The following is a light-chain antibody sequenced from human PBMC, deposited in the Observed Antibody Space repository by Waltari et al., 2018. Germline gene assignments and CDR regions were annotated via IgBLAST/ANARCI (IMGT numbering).Light chain of an antibody. CDR3: QQSSPGVYT. Sequence: DIQMTQSPSSLSASVGDRVTITCRASQSISSYLNWYQQKPGKAPKLLIYAASSLQSGVPSRFSGSGSGTDFTLTISSLQPEDFATYYCQQSSPGVYTFGQGTKLEI. J-gene: IGKJ2*01. V-gene: IGKV1-39*01. CDR2: AAS. CDR1: QSISSY.